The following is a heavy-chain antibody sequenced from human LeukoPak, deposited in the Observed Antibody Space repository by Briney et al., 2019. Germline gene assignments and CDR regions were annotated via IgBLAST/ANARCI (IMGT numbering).Heavy chain of an antibody. J-gene: IGHJ4*02. D-gene: IGHD3-3*01. Sequence: SETLSLTCAVSGGSISSSYWWSWVRQPPGKGLEWIGEIYYSGSTNYNPSLKSRVTISVDKSKSQFSLKLSSVTAADTAVYYCARAPRLRYDFWSGHFDYWGQGTLVTVSS. CDR3: ARAPRLRYDFWSGHFDY. V-gene: IGHV4-4*02. CDR1: GGSISSSYW. CDR2: IYYSGST.